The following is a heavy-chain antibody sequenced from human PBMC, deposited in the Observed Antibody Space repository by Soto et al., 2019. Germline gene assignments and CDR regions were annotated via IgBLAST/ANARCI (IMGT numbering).Heavy chain of an antibody. CDR3: ARDWGGGSYNPSITMIVVGQFDP. D-gene: IGHD3-22*01. CDR1: GGSISSGGYY. V-gene: IGHV4-31*03. J-gene: IGHJ5*02. Sequence: SETLSLTCTVSGGSISSGGYYWSWIRQHPGKGLEWIGYIYYSGSTYYNPSLKSRVTISVDTSKNQFSLKLSSVTAADTAVYYCARDWGGGSYNPSITMIVVGQFDPWGQGTLVTVSS. CDR2: IYYSGST.